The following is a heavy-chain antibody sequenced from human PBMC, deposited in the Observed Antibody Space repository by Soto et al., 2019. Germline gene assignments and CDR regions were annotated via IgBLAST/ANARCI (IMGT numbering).Heavy chain of an antibody. J-gene: IGHJ3*02. Sequence: QLVQSGAEVKKPGASVKVSCKASGYTFTSYYMHWVRQAPGQGLEWMGMINSSGGSTSSAQKFQGRVTLTRDTSTSTVYMELSSLRSDDTAVYYCARDGPEQWLAANDVFDIWGQGTMVTVSS. V-gene: IGHV1-46*01. CDR3: ARDGPEQWLAANDVFDI. D-gene: IGHD6-19*01. CDR1: GYTFTSYY. CDR2: INSSGGST.